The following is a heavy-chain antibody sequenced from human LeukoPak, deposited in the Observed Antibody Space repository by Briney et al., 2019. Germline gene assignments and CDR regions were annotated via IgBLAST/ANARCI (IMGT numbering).Heavy chain of an antibody. Sequence: SETLSLTCAVSSDSISGYYWSWIRQPPGKGLEWIGYIYYSGSTKYNPSLQSRVTISVDTSKNQFSLRLSSVTAADTAMYYCAREKYGGSNDYWGQGTLVTVSS. CDR2: IYYSGST. J-gene: IGHJ4*02. CDR1: SDSISGYY. CDR3: AREKYGGSNDY. D-gene: IGHD1-26*01. V-gene: IGHV4-59*01.